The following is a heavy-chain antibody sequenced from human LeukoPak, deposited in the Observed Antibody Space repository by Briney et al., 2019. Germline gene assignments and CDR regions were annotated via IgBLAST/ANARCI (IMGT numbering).Heavy chain of an antibody. Sequence: ASVKVSCKASGYTFTGYYMHWVRQAPGQGPEWMGWINPNSGGTNYAQKFQGRVTMTRDTSISTAYMELSRLRSDDTAVYYCARAGATLRDSWFDPWGQGTLVTVSS. CDR3: ARAGATLRDSWFDP. D-gene: IGHD1-26*01. V-gene: IGHV1-2*02. J-gene: IGHJ5*02. CDR2: INPNSGGT. CDR1: GYTFTGYY.